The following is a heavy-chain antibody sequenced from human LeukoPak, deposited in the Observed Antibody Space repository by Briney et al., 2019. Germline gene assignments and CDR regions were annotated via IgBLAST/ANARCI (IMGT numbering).Heavy chain of an antibody. V-gene: IGHV1-18*01. CDR3: ARDEGGHDLQTYNWFDP. CDR2: ISAYNGNT. CDR1: GYTFTSYG. Sequence: GASVKVSCKASGYTFTSYGISWVRQAPGQGLEWMGWISAYNGNTNYAQKLQGRVTMTTDTSTSTAYMELRSLRSDDTAVYYCARDEGGHDLQTYNWFDPWGQGTLVTVSS. D-gene: IGHD1-1*01. J-gene: IGHJ5*02.